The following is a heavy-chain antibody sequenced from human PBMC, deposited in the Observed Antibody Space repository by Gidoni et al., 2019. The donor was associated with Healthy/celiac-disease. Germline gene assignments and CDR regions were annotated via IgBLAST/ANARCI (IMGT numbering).Heavy chain of an antibody. Sequence: QVQLVESGGGVVQPGRSLILSFAAPVFTFRSYGMRWVRQAPGKGLEWVEVIWDDGSNKYYADSVKGRFTISRDNSKNKLYLQMNSLRAEDTAVYYCARDIGSSWYSVRVGDAFDIWGQGTMVTVSS. D-gene: IGHD6-13*01. J-gene: IGHJ3*02. CDR3: ARDIGSSWYSVRVGDAFDI. CDR1: VFTFRSYG. CDR2: IWDDGSNK. V-gene: IGHV3-33*01.